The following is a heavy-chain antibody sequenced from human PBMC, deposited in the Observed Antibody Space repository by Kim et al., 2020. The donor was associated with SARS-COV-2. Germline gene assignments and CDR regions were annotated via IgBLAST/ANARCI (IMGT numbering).Heavy chain of an antibody. D-gene: IGHD4-17*01. V-gene: IGHV4-38-2*02. CDR1: GYSISSGYY. CDR3: ARATYGDYGWFDP. CDR2: IYHSGST. J-gene: IGHJ5*02. Sequence: SETLSLTCTVSGYSISSGYYWGWIRQPPGKGLEWIGSIYHSGSTYYNPSLKSRVTISVDTSKNQFSLKLSSVTAADTAVYYCARATYGDYGWFDPWGQGTLVTVSS.